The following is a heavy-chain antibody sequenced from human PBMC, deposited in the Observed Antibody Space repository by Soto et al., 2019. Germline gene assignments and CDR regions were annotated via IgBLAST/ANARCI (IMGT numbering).Heavy chain of an antibody. J-gene: IGHJ6*02. CDR3: ARDRAKWKDYYYYGMDV. D-gene: IGHD1-20*01. CDR2: IYYSGST. Sequence: QVQLQGSGPGLVKPSQTLSLTGTVSGGSISSGDDFWIWIRQPPGKGLEWIGYIYYSGSTYYNPSLKSRLTMSVDTSKNQFSLKLSSVTAADTAVYYCARDRAKWKDYYYYGMDVWGQGTTVTVSS. CDR1: GGSISSGDDF. V-gene: IGHV4-30-4*01.